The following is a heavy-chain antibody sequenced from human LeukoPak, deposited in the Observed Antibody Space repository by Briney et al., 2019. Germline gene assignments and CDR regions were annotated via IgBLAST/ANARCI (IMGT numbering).Heavy chain of an antibody. CDR3: ARHGRSYRYLDP. Sequence: SETLSLTCTVSGDSISSSTYYWVWIRQPPGKGLEWIGSIYYSGSTYYNPSLKSRVTISVDTSKNQFSLKLSSVTAADTAVYYCARHGRSYRYLDPWGRGTLVTVSS. D-gene: IGHD2-15*01. CDR2: IYYSGST. V-gene: IGHV4-39*01. CDR1: GDSISSSTYY. J-gene: IGHJ2*01.